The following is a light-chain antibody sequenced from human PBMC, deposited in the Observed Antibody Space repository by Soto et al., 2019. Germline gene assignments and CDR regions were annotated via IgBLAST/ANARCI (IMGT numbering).Light chain of an antibody. CDR2: KVS. V-gene: IGKV2-30*02. J-gene: IGKJ5*01. CDR1: QSLVHSDGIAY. CDR3: MQGTHWPIT. Sequence: VVMTQSPVSLPVTLGPPASISCRSNQSLVHSDGIAYFSWVQQRPGRSPRRXIYKVSNRDSGVPARFSGSGSGTDFALKISRVEAEDFGVYYCMQGTHWPITFGQGTRLEIK.